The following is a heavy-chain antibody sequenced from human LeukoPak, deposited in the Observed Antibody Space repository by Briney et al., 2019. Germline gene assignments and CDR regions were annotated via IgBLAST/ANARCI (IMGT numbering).Heavy chain of an antibody. J-gene: IGHJ4*02. CDR3: ARDSADSSGAY. Sequence: GGSLRLSCAASGFTFSSYSMNWVRQAPGKGLEWVSSISSSSSYIYYADSVKGRFTVSRDNAKNSLYLQMNSLRAEDTAVYYCARDSADSSGAYWGQGTLVTVSS. V-gene: IGHV3-21*01. CDR2: ISSSSSYI. CDR1: GFTFSSYS. D-gene: IGHD6-19*01.